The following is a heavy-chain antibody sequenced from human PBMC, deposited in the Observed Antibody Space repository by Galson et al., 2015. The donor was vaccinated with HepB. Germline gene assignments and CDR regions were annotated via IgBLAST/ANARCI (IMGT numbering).Heavy chain of an antibody. CDR2: IGGGSGKT. CDR3: AAAGERDFWSGYNWFDP. Sequence: SLRLSCAASGFTFSDYAMNWVRQAPGKGPEWVSHIGGGSGKTFYVDSVKGRFIISRDDSRSTLYLQTNSLRAEDTAVYYCAAAGERDFWSGYNWFDPWGQGTLVTVSS. CDR1: GFTFSDYA. J-gene: IGHJ5*02. D-gene: IGHD3-3*01. V-gene: IGHV3-23*01.